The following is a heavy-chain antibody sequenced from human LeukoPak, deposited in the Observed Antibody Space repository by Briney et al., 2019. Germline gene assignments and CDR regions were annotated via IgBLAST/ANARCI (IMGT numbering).Heavy chain of an antibody. CDR3: ARATPPYSSSLPFDP. J-gene: IGHJ5*02. CDR2: INPNSGGT. D-gene: IGHD6-6*01. V-gene: IGHV1-2*02. Sequence: GASVKVSCKASGYTFTGYYMHWVRQAPGQGLERMGWINPNSGGTNYAQKFQGRVTMTRDTSISTAYMELSRLRSDDTAVYYCARATPPYSSSLPFDPWGQGTLVTVSS. CDR1: GYTFTGYY.